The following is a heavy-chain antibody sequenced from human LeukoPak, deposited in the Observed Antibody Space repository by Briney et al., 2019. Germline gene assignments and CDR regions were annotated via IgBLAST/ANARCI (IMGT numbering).Heavy chain of an antibody. J-gene: IGHJ6*03. V-gene: IGHV3-73*01. CDR1: GFTFSGSA. CDR3: TRRSMVPAAKGMDV. CDR2: IRSKANSYAT. D-gene: IGHD2-2*01. Sequence: GGSLRLSCAAPGFTFSGSAMHWVRQASGKGLEWVGRIRSKANSYATAYAASVKGRFTISRDDSKNTAYLQMNSLKTEDTAVYYCTRRSMVPAAKGMDVWGKGTTVTVSS.